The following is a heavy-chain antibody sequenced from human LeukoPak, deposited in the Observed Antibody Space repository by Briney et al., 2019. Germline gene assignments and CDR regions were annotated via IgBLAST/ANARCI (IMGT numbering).Heavy chain of an antibody. J-gene: IGHJ5*02. Sequence: SQTLSLTRAISGDSVSSNSAAWNWIRQSPSRGLEWLGRTYYRSKWYSDYAVSVKSRITINPDTSKNQFSLQLNSVTPEDTAVYYCARVGYCSSASCLNWFDPWGQGTLVTVSS. CDR2: TYYRSKWYS. V-gene: IGHV6-1*01. CDR1: GDSVSSNSAA. CDR3: ARVGYCSSASCLNWFDP. D-gene: IGHD2-2*01.